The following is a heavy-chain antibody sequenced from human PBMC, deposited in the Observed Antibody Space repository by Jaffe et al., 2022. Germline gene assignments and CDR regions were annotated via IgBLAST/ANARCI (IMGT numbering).Heavy chain of an antibody. CDR3: ARAEGLLWFGELLSDAFDI. D-gene: IGHD3-10*01. CDR1: GYTFTSYY. CDR2: INPSGGST. J-gene: IGHJ3*02. Sequence: QVQLVQSGAEVKKPGASVKVSCKASGYTFTSYYMHWVRQAPGQGLEWMGIINPSGGSTSYAQKFQGRVTMTRDTSTSTVYMELSSLRSEDTAVYYCARAEGLLWFGELLSDAFDIWGQGTMVTVSS. V-gene: IGHV1-46*01.